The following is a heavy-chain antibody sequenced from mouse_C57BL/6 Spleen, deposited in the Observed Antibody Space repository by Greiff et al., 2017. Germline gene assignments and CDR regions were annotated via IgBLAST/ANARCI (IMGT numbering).Heavy chain of an antibody. D-gene: IGHD2-5*01. CDR3: ARHSNYVRAMDY. CDR2: IYPGSGST. Sequence: QLQQPGAELVKPGASVKMSCKASGYTFTSYWITWVKQRPGQGLEWIGDIYPGSGSTNYNEKFKSKATLTVDTSSSTAYMQLSSLTSEDSAVYYCARHSNYVRAMDYWGQGTTLTVSS. CDR1: GYTFTSYW. J-gene: IGHJ2*01. V-gene: IGHV1-55*01.